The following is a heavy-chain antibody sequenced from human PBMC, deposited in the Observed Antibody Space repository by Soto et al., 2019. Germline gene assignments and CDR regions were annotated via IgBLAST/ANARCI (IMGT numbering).Heavy chain of an antibody. CDR1: GFTFSAFD. CDR2: SSYDGDTK. J-gene: IGHJ3*01. Sequence: QLQLVESGGGVVQPEKSLRLSCEASGFTFSAFDMHWVRQSPGKGLEWVATSSYDGDTKYYANSVKGRFTISRDNSRNTLDLHMNSLRVEDTAMYYCTRDWSAVIGTPFDRWGQGTMVVVSS. CDR3: TRDWSAVIGTPFDR. D-gene: IGHD6-19*01. V-gene: IGHV3-30-3*01.